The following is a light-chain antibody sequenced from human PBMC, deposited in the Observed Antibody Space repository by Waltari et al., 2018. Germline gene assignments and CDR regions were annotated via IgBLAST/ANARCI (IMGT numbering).Light chain of an antibody. CDR2: GNT. CDR3: QSYDSSLSESV. CDR1: SPNFGAGYD. Sequence: QSVLPQPPSMSGAPGPKILIPCTGGSPNFGAGYDVHWYQQFPGTAPNLLIFGNTNRASGVPGRFSGSRSGTSASLAIAGLQSEDEAVYYCQSYDSSLSESVFGGGTKLTVL. V-gene: IGLV1-40*01. J-gene: IGLJ3*02.